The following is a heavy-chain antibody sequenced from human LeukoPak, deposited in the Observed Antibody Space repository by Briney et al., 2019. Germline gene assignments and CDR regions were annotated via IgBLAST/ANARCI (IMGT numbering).Heavy chain of an antibody. V-gene: IGHV3-23*01. CDR1: GFTFSSYA. CDR3: AKGSYYDSSGSFYYDY. Sequence: GGSLRLSCAASGFTFSSYAMSWVRQAPGKGLEWVSGISGSGDNTYYADSVKGQFTISRDNSKNTLYVQVNSLGTEDTAAYYCAKGSYYDSSGSFYYDYWGQGTLVTVSS. CDR2: ISGSGDNT. J-gene: IGHJ4*02. D-gene: IGHD3-22*01.